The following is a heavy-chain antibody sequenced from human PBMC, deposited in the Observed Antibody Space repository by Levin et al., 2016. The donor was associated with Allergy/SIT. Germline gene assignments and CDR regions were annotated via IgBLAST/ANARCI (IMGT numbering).Heavy chain of an antibody. D-gene: IGHD1-7*01. V-gene: IGHV3-74*01. CDR2: MNSDGTTI. CDR3: ARAGNYYFDL. J-gene: IGHJ2*01. Sequence: GESLKISCAASGFSFSSSWMHWVRQAPGKGLVWVSRMNSDGTTIDYADSVKGRFTISRDNAKDTLYLQMNSLRDEDTAVYYCARAGNYYFDLWGRGTLVTVSS. CDR1: GFSFSSSW.